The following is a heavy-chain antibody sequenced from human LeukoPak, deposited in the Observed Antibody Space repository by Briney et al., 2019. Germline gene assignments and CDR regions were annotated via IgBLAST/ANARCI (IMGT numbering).Heavy chain of an antibody. CDR3: ARGTSSGYYRTEAFDL. CDR2: IYSGGRT. D-gene: IGHD3-22*01. V-gene: IGHV3-66*01. CDR1: GLAVTNNY. Sequence: GGSLRLSCAASGLAVTNNYMTWVRQAPGKGLEWVSVIYSGGRTSYAASVKGRFTISRDNAKNTVYIQVSGLKVDDTAVYYCARGTSSGYYRTEAFDLWGQGTMVAVSS. J-gene: IGHJ3*01.